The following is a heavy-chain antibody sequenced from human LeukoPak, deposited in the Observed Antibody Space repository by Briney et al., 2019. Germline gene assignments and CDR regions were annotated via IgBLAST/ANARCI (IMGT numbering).Heavy chain of an antibody. CDR3: ARETSRGSRWLAGNDAFDI. Sequence: GGSLRLSCAASGFNVRSNYMTWVRQAPGRGLEWVSIIYSDGSAYCADSIKGKFSISRHESTNMAYLQMNSLGAEDTAVYYCARETSRGSRWLAGNDAFDIWGQGTMVTVSS. CDR1: GFNVRSNY. V-gene: IGHV3-66*01. J-gene: IGHJ3*02. D-gene: IGHD6-19*01. CDR2: IYSDGSA.